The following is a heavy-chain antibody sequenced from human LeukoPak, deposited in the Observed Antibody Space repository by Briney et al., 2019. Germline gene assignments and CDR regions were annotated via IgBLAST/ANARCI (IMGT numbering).Heavy chain of an antibody. CDR3: AKHRTTVTPLPRIDY. Sequence: GGSLRLSCAASGFTFSSYAMTWVRQAPGKGLEWVSALSDSGASKYYADSVKGRFTISRDNSKNTLYLQMNSLRAEDTAVYYCAKHRTTVTPLPRIDYWGQGTLVTVSS. J-gene: IGHJ4*02. CDR1: GFTFSSYA. V-gene: IGHV3-23*01. D-gene: IGHD4-17*01. CDR2: LSDSGASK.